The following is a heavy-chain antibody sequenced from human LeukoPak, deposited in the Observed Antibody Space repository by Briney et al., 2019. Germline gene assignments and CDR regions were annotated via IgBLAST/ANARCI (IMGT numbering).Heavy chain of an antibody. J-gene: IGHJ4*02. V-gene: IGHV1-69*13. CDR2: IIPIFGTA. D-gene: IGHD6-13*01. CDR3: ARDGYSSSWYDY. CDR1: VGTFSSYA. Sequence: SVKVSCKASVGTFSSYAISWGRQAPGQGLEWMGGIIPIFGTANYAQKSQGRVTITADESTSTAYMALSSLRSEDTAVYYCARDGYSSSWYDYWGQGTLVTVSS.